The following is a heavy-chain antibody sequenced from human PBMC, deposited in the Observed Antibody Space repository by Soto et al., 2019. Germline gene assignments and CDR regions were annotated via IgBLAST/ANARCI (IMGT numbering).Heavy chain of an antibody. CDR2: IYYSGST. J-gene: IGHJ3*02. V-gene: IGHV4-31*03. CDR1: GGSISSGGYY. D-gene: IGHD6-6*01. CDR3: ARGGDVEYSSSSGNFDI. Sequence: SETLSLTCTVSGGSISSGGYYWSWIRQHPGKGLEWIGYIYYSGSTYYNPSLKSRVTISVDTSKNQFSLKLSSVTAADTAVYYCARGGDVEYSSSSGNFDIWGQGTMVTVSS.